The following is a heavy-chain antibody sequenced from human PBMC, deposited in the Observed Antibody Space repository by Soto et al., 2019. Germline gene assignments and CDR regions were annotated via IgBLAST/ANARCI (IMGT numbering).Heavy chain of an antibody. V-gene: IGHV3-43*02. D-gene: IGHD3-22*01. CDR3: AKARFYFDSSPFDS. Sequence: EVHLVESGGGVVHPGGSLRLSCSASGFTFEDYAVHWVRQSLGKGPEWISLINADGSDTYYADSVKGRFTISRDNRKDSFYLQMNSLRLEDTAIYCCAKARFYFDSSPFDSWGQGTLVTVTS. CDR2: INADGSDT. J-gene: IGHJ4*02. CDR1: GFTFEDYA.